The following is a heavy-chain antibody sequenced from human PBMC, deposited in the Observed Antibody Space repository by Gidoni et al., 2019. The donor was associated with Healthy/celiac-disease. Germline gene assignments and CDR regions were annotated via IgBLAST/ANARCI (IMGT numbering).Heavy chain of an antibody. Sequence: QVQLQESGPGLVKPSETLSLSCTVSGYSISSGYYWGWIRQPPGKGLEWIGSIYHSGSTYYNPSLKSRVTISVDTSKNQFSLKLSSVTAADTAVYYCARDQGYCSSTSCSALDYWGQGTLVTVSS. V-gene: IGHV4-38-2*02. CDR2: IYHSGST. CDR1: GYSISSGYY. CDR3: ARDQGYCSSTSCSALDY. J-gene: IGHJ4*02. D-gene: IGHD2-2*01.